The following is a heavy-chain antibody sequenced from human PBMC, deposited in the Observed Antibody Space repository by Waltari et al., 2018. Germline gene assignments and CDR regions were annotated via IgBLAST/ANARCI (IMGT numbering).Heavy chain of an antibody. CDR2: LYNVGST. Sequence: VQLVETGGGWIQPGGSLRLSCAVSGFTVRSTEMSWVRQAPGKGLCWVSVLYNVGSTFYAESVKGRFTISRDNSKNTLYLQMNSLRVEDTALYYCGREFYYNSGLHGMDVWGQGTTVTVSS. CDR3: GREFYYNSGLHGMDV. D-gene: IGHD3-10*01. CDR1: GFTVRSTE. V-gene: IGHV3-53*02. J-gene: IGHJ6*02.